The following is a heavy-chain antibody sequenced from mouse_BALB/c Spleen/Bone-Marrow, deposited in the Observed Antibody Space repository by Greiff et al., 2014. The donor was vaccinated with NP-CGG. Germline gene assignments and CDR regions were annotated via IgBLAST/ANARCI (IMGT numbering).Heavy chain of an antibody. J-gene: IGHJ3*01. V-gene: IGHV1S81*02. CDR3: TRGDDYDEEFAY. CDR1: GYTFTSYY. Sequence: ESGAELVKPGASVELSCKASGYTFTSYYMYWVKQRPGQGLEWIGGINPSNGGTNFNEKFKSKATLTVDKSSSTAYMQLSSLTSEDSAVYYCTRGDDYDEEFAYWGQGTLVTVSA. CDR2: INPSNGGT. D-gene: IGHD2-4*01.